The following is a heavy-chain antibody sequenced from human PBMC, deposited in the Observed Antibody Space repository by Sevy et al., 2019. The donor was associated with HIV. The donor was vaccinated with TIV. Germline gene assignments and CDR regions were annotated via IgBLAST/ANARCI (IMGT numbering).Heavy chain of an antibody. Sequence: SETLSLTCTVSGGSISSYYWSWIRQPPGKGLEWIGYIYYSGSTNYDPSLKRQVTISVDTSKNQFSLKLSSVTAADTAVYYCASGGRHYYDSSGYYEFGTFDYWGQGTLVTVSS. D-gene: IGHD3-22*01. V-gene: IGHV4-59*01. CDR2: IYYSGST. J-gene: IGHJ4*02. CDR3: ASGGRHYYDSSGYYEFGTFDY. CDR1: GGSISSYY.